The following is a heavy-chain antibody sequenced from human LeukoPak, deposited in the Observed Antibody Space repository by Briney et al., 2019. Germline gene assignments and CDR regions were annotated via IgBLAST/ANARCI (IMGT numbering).Heavy chain of an antibody. Sequence: SQTLSLTCTVSGGSISSGTYYWSWIRQPAGKGLEWIGRIYTSGSTNYNPSLKSRVTISVDTSKNQFSLKLSSVTAADTAVYYCARGVWFHRSEFDYWGQGTLVTVSS. CDR3: ARGVWFHRSEFDY. CDR2: IYTSGST. J-gene: IGHJ4*02. D-gene: IGHD2-21*01. CDR1: GGSISSGTYY. V-gene: IGHV4-61*02.